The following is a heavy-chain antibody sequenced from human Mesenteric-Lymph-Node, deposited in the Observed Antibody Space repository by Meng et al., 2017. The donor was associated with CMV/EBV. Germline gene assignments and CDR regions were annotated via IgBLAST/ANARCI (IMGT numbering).Heavy chain of an antibody. CDR1: GGSISSSSYY. Sequence: SETLSLTCTVSGGSISSSSYYWGWIRQPPGKGREWIGSIYYSGSTYYNPSLKSRVTISVDTSKNQFSLKLSSVTAADTAVYYCASATKYYDFWSGYYTDNWFDPWGQGTLVTVSS. CDR3: ASATKYYDFWSGYYTDNWFDP. V-gene: IGHV4-39*07. D-gene: IGHD3-3*01. J-gene: IGHJ5*02. CDR2: IYYSGST.